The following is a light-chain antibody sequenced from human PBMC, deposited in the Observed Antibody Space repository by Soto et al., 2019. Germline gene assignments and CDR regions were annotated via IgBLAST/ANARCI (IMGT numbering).Light chain of an antibody. J-gene: IGKJ3*01. Sequence: EIVLTQSPGTLSLSPGERATLSCRASQSVSSSYLAWYQQKPGQAPRLLIYGASSRATGIPDRFSGSGSGTDFTFTISSLEPEDFAVYYCQQYCSSPRFTFVPGTKVDIK. CDR3: QQYCSSPRFT. CDR1: QSVSSSY. CDR2: GAS. V-gene: IGKV3-20*01.